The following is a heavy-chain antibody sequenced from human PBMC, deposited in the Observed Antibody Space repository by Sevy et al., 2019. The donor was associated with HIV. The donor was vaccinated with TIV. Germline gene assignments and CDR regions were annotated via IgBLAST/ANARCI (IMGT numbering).Heavy chain of an antibody. J-gene: IGHJ4*02. CDR1: GFGFGDFS. CDR2: IKSSFYGGTV. D-gene: IGHD1-1*01. V-gene: IGHV3-49*01. CDR3: TRWKAAQSVFDY. Sequence: GGSLRLSCTSSGFGFGDFSMSWLSQAPGKGLEWVAFIKSSFYGGTVDHAASVKGRFIISRDGSKSIAYLQMNDLKIEDTGVYYCTRWKAAQSVFDYWGQGALVTVSS.